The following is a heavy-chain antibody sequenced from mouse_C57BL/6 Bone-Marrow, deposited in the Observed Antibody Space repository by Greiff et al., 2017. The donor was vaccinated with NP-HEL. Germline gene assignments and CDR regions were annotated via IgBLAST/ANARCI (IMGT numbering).Heavy chain of an antibody. CDR1: GYTFTSYG. Sequence: QVQLKQSGAELAGPGASVTLSCKASGYTFTSYGISWVKQRTGQGLEWIGVIYPRSGTTYYNEPFKGKATLTAYKSSSTAYMELRSLTSEDTAVYFCTRGTLLGNNGYWGQGTTLTVSS. D-gene: IGHD2-1*01. CDR3: TRGTLLGNNGY. J-gene: IGHJ2*01. CDR2: IYPRSGTT. V-gene: IGHV1-81*01.